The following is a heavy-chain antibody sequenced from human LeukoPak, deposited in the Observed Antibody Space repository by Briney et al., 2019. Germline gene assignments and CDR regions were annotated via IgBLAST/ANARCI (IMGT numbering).Heavy chain of an antibody. CDR1: GFTFDDYG. CDR2: INWNGGNT. D-gene: IGHD3-22*01. Sequence: GGSLRLSCAASGFTFDDYGMSWVRHAPGKGLEWVSGINWNGGNTVYVDSVKGRFTISRDNAKNSLYLQMNSLRAEDTAVYYCAKGPTMIVVVRNYFDWWGQGTLGTVSA. J-gene: IGHJ4*02. CDR3: AKGPTMIVVVRNYFDW. V-gene: IGHV3-20*04.